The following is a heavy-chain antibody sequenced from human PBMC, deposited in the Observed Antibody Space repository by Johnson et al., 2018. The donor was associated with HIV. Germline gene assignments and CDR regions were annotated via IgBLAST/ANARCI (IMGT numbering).Heavy chain of an antibody. CDR2: IRYDGNNK. J-gene: IGHJ3*02. V-gene: IGHV3-30*02. Sequence: QMMLVESGGGVVQPGGSLRLSCVASGFTFSSYAMHWVRQAPGKGLEWVTFIRYDGNNKYYVDSVKGRFTISRDYSKNTLYLQMNSLRTYDTAVYYCAREQYGGNANAGDGFDIWGQGTMVTVSS. CDR3: AREQYGGNANAGDGFDI. D-gene: IGHD4-23*01. CDR1: GFTFSSYA.